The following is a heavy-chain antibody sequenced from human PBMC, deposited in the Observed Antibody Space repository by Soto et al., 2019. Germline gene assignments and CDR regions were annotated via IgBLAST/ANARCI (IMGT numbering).Heavy chain of an antibody. J-gene: IGHJ4*02. CDR2: IYSGGST. CDR1: GFTVSSNY. Sequence: EVQLVETGGGLIQPGGSLRLSCAASGFTVSSNYMSWVRQAPGKGLEWVSVIYSGGSTYYADSVKGRFTISRDNSKNTLYLQMNSLRAEDTAVYYCARGDTFGGGDCLGVGDYWGQGTLVTVSS. CDR3: ARGDTFGGGDCLGVGDY. V-gene: IGHV3-53*02. D-gene: IGHD2-21*02.